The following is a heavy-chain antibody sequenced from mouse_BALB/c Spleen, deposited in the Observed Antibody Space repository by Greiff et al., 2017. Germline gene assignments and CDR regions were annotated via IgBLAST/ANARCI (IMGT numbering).Heavy chain of an antibody. CDR1: GYTFTSYW. Sequence: VQLQQSGAELARPGASVKLSCKASGYTFTSYWMQWVKQRPGQGLEWIGAIYPGDGDTRYTQKFKGKATLTADKSSSTAYMQLSSLASEDSAVYYCARGVGMIKGYYFDYWGQGTTLTVSS. J-gene: IGHJ2*01. CDR2: IYPGDGDT. CDR3: ARGVGMIKGYYFDY. D-gene: IGHD2-4*01. V-gene: IGHV1-87*01.